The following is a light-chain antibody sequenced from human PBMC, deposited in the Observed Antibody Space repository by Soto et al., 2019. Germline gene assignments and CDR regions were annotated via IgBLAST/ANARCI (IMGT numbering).Light chain of an antibody. Sequence: DIQIPQSPSALSTSVGDRVTITCRASQSISSWLAWYQQKPGKAPKLLIYDDSSLESGVPSRFSGSGSGTEFTLTISSLQPDDFATYYCQQYDSYSYTFGQGTKVDI. CDR3: QQYDSYSYT. J-gene: IGKJ2*01. CDR1: QSISSW. V-gene: IGKV1-5*01. CDR2: DDS.